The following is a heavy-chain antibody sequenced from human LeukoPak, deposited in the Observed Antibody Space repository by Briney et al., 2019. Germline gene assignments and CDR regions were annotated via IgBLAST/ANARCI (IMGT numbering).Heavy chain of an antibody. Sequence: GASVKVSCKASGYTFTSYDINWVRQATGQGLEWMGWMNPNSGNTDYAQKFQGRVTMTRNTSISTAYMELSSLRSEDTAVYYCARTRDYYDSSGYRVFDYWGQGTLVTVSS. CDR2: MNPNSGNT. CDR3: ARTRDYYDSSGYRVFDY. CDR1: GYTFTSYD. D-gene: IGHD3-22*01. V-gene: IGHV1-8*01. J-gene: IGHJ4*02.